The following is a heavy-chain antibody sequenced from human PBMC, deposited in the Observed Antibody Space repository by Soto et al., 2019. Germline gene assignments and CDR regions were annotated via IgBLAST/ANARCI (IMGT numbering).Heavy chain of an antibody. CDR3: ARRLYSSTFDQ. J-gene: IGHJ4*02. CDR2: IYWDDDK. V-gene: IGHV2-5*02. CDR1: GFSLSSSGVG. D-gene: IGHD6-19*01. Sequence: QITLKESGPTLVKPTQTLTLTCTFSGFSLSSSGVGVGWIRQPPGKALEWLALIYWDDDKRYSPSLKSRLTINKDTSKNQVVFTMTNMDPVDTATYYCARRLYSSTFDQWGQGTLVTVSS.